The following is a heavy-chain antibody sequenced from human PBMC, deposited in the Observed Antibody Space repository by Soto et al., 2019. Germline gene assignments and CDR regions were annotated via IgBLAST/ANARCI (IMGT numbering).Heavy chain of an antibody. CDR2: ISGSGGST. J-gene: IGHJ4*02. CDR1: GFTFSSYA. CDR3: AKAVVVVPAAMRGPKYYFDY. V-gene: IGHV3-23*01. Sequence: GSLRLSCAASGFTFSSYAMSWVRQAPGKGLEWVSAISGSGGSTYYADSVKGRFTISRDNSKNTLYLQMNSLRAEDTAVYYCAKAVVVVPAAMRGPKYYFDYWGQGTLVTVSS. D-gene: IGHD2-2*01.